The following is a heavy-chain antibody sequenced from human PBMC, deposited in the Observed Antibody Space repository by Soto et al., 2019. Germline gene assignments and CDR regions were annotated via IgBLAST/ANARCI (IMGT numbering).Heavy chain of an antibody. CDR2: VHHSWGS. Sequence: QVQLQESGPGLVKPSETLSLSCTVSGGSISSYYWSWFRQSPGKRMEWIGYVHHSWGSSYNPSLQSRVAISLDTSNGQFSLKLTSVTATDTAVYYCARQGFGPLHGLVDVWGQGTTVTVSS. CDR1: GGSISSYY. V-gene: IGHV4-59*08. D-gene: IGHD3-10*01. J-gene: IGHJ6*02. CDR3: ARQGFGPLHGLVDV.